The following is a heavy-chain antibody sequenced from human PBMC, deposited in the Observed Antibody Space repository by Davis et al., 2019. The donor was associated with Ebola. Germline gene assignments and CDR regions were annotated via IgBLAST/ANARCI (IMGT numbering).Heavy chain of an antibody. D-gene: IGHD3-16*01. CDR3: ARLVDMAMGGDY. CDR2: IYPGDSDT. Sequence: PGGSLRLSCKGSGYSFTSYWIAWVRQMPGKGLELMGIIYPGDSDTKYSPSFQGQVTISADKSISTAYLQWSSLKASDTAMYYCARLVDMAMGGDYWGQGTLVTVSS. J-gene: IGHJ4*02. CDR1: GYSFTSYW. V-gene: IGHV5-51*01.